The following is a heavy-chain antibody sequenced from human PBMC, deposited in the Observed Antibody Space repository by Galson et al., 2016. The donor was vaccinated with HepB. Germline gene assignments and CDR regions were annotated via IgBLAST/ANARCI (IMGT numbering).Heavy chain of an antibody. J-gene: IGHJ4*02. V-gene: IGHV3-74*01. CDR2: IRGDGSIT. CDR1: GFTFSGYW. Sequence: SLRLSCAASGFTFSGYWMHWVRQAPGKGLVWVSRIRGDGSITSYADSVKGRFTISRDNAKNTLYLQMNSLRAEDTAVYYCTKSDYGDYWAQGTLITVSS. CDR3: TKSDYGDY.